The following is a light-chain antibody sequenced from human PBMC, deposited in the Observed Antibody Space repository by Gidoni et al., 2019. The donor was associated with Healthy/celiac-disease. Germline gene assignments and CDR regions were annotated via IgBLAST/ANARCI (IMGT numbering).Light chain of an antibody. CDR1: QGIRNA. Sequence: AIHRTQSPSSLSASVGDRVTITCRASQGIRNALGWYQQKPGKAPKLLIYAASSLQSGVPSRFSGSGSGTDFTLTISSLQPEDFATYYCLQDYNYPLTFGGGTKVEIK. CDR2: AAS. J-gene: IGKJ4*01. CDR3: LQDYNYPLT. V-gene: IGKV1-6*01.